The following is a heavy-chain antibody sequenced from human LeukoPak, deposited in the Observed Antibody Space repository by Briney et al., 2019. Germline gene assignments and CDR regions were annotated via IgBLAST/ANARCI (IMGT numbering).Heavy chain of an antibody. V-gene: IGHV4-59*01. CDR1: GGSISSYY. J-gene: IGHJ6*02. CDR2: IYYSGST. Sequence: KPSETLSLTCTVSGGSISSYYWSWIRQPPGKGLEWIGYIYYSGSTNYNPSLKSRVTISVDTSKNQFSLKLSSVIAADTAVYYCAREANYGMDVWGQGTTVTASS. CDR3: AREANYGMDV.